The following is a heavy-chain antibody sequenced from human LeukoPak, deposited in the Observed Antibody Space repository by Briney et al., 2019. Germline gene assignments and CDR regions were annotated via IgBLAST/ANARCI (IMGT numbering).Heavy chain of an antibody. CDR2: ISDSDSII. J-gene: IGHJ3*01. D-gene: IGHD6-19*01. V-gene: IGHV3-11*01. Sequence: GGALRLSCAASGFTFSAYYMSWIRQAPGKGLEWLSYISDSDSIIYYADSVNGRFTISRDNAKNSLYLQMHSPRVEDTALYYCARGALAGSWSDFQAFDFWGPGTMVTVSS. CDR1: GFTFSAYY. CDR3: ARGALAGSWSDFQAFDF.